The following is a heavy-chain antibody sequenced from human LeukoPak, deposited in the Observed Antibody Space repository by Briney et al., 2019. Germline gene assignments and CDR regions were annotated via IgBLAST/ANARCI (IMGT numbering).Heavy chain of an antibody. V-gene: IGHV3-21*01. Sequence: PGGSLRLSCAASGFTFSSYSMNWVRQAPGKGLEWVSSISSSSSYIYYADSVKVRFTISRDNAKNSLYLQMNSLRAEDTAVYYCARGTPIVVVPAALYYFDYWGQGTLVTVSS. CDR2: ISSSSSYI. CDR1: GFTFSSYS. J-gene: IGHJ4*02. D-gene: IGHD2-2*01. CDR3: ARGTPIVVVPAALYYFDY.